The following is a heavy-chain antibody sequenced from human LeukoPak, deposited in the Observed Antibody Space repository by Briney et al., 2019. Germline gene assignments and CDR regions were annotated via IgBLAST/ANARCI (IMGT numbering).Heavy chain of an antibody. CDR3: ARGHSAYSSSWLAVY. D-gene: IGHD6-13*01. J-gene: IGHJ4*02. CDR1: GYTFTGYY. CDR2: INPNSGGT. Sequence: GASVKVSCKASGYTFTGYYMHWVRQAPGQGLEWMGRINPNSGGTNYAQKFQGRVTMTRDTSISTAYMELSRLRSGDTAVYYCARGHSAYSSSWLAVYWGQGTLVTVSS. V-gene: IGHV1-2*06.